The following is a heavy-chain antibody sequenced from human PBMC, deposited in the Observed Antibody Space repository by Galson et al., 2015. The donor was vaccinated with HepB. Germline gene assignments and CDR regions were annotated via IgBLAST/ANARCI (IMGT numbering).Heavy chain of an antibody. CDR1: GFTFSNYG. J-gene: IGHJ4*02. D-gene: IGHD1-26*01. Sequence: SLRLSCAASGFTFSNYGMHWVRQAPGKGLGYISGISSNGGSTYYANSVKGRFTISRDNSKNTLYLQMGSLRAEDMALYYCARVRVEATLVDYWGQGTLVTVSS. V-gene: IGHV3-64*01. CDR2: ISSNGGST. CDR3: ARVRVEATLVDY.